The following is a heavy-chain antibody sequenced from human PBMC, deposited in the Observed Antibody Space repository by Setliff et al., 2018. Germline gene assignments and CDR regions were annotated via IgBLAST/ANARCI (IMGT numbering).Heavy chain of an antibody. J-gene: IGHJ4*02. CDR2: IYYSGSTS. Sequence: PSETLSLTCTVSGGSISSGGYYWSWIRQHPGKGLERIGYIYYSGSTSYYNPSLKSRVTISVDTSKNQFSLKLSSVTAADTAVCYCARGRAGHSGHWGQGTLVTVSS. CDR1: GGSISSGGYY. CDR3: ARGRAGHSGH. D-gene: IGHD6-19*01. V-gene: IGHV4-31*03.